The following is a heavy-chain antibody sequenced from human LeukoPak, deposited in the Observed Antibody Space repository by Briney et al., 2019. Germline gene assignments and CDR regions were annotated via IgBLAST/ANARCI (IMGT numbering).Heavy chain of an antibody. CDR3: ARDDSSLLWFGELLSHYYFDY. Sequence: GGSLRLSCAASGFTFSSYWMHWVRQAPGKGLVWVSRINSDGSSTSYADSVKGRFTISRDNAKNTLYLQMNSLRAEDTAVYYYARDDSSLLWFGELLSHYYFDYWGQGTLVTVSS. V-gene: IGHV3-74*01. J-gene: IGHJ4*02. CDR1: GFTFSSYW. CDR2: INSDGSST. D-gene: IGHD3-10*01.